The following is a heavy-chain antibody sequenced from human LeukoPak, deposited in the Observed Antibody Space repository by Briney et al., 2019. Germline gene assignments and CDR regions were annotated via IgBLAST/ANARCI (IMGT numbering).Heavy chain of an antibody. V-gene: IGHV3-7*01. Sequence: GGSLRLSCVASGFTFSSYWMSWVRQAPGKGLEWVANIKQDGSEKYYVDSVKGRFTISRDNSKNTLYLQMNSLRAEDTAVYYCARAAGTTTILTIDYWGQGTLVTVSS. CDR1: GFTFSSYW. CDR3: ARAAGTTTILTIDY. D-gene: IGHD6-13*01. J-gene: IGHJ4*02. CDR2: IKQDGSEK.